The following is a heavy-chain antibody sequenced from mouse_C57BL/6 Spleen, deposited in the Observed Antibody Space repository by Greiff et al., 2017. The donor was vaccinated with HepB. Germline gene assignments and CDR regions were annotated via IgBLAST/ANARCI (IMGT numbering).Heavy chain of an antibody. CDR1: GFTFSYYY. J-gene: IGHJ2*01. Sequence: EVMLVESEGGLVQPGSSTKLSCTASGFTFSYYYMAWVRQVPEKGLEWVANINYDGSSTYYLDSLKSRFIISRDNAKNILYLQMSSLKSEDTATYYCARDQGSRGFDYWGQGTTLTVSS. CDR2: INYDGSST. D-gene: IGHD3-2*02. V-gene: IGHV5-16*01. CDR3: ARDQGSRGFDY.